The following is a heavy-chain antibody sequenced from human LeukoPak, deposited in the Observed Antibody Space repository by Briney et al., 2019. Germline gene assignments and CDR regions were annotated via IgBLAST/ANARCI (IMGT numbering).Heavy chain of an antibody. CDR3: AREGDIVVVPAALGYFDY. CDR1: GFTFNTYA. V-gene: IGHV3-23*01. CDR2: ISGHGDES. D-gene: IGHD2-2*01. J-gene: IGHJ4*02. Sequence: GGSLRLSCAASGFTFNTYAMTWVRQAPGKGLEWVSTISGHGDESFYADSVKGRFTISRDNSKNTLYLQMNSLRAEDTAVYYCAREGDIVVVPAALGYFDYWGQGTLVTVSS.